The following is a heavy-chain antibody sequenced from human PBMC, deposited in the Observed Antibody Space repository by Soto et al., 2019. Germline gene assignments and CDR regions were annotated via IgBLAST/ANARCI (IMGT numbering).Heavy chain of an antibody. Sequence: GGSLRLSCAASGFTFSSYGMHWVRQAPGKGLEWVAVIWYDGSNKYYADSVKGRFTISRDNSKNTLYLQMNSLRAEDTAVYYCARDAPRKLVPAAIKPGDAFDIWGQGTMVTVSS. J-gene: IGHJ3*02. V-gene: IGHV3-33*01. CDR1: GFTFSSYG. CDR3: ARDAPRKLVPAAIKPGDAFDI. CDR2: IWYDGSNK. D-gene: IGHD2-2*01.